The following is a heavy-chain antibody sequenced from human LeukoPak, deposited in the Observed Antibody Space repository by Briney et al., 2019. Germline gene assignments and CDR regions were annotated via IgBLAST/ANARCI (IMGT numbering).Heavy chain of an antibody. J-gene: IGHJ4*02. Sequence: GGSLRLSCAASGFTFSSYAMHWVRQAPGKGLEWVAVISYDGSNKYYADSVKGRFTISRDNAKNTLYLEMNSLRAEDTAVYYCARPRQCYSTTSCANHFDYWGQGTLVTVSS. CDR3: ARPRQCYSTTSCANHFDY. V-gene: IGHV3-30-3*01. CDR2: ISYDGSNK. CDR1: GFTFSSYA. D-gene: IGHD2-2*01.